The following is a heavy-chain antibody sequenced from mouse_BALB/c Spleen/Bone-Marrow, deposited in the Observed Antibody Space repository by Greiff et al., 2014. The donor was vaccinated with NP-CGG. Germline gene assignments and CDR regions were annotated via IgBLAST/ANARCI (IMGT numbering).Heavy chain of an antibody. CDR1: GFNIKDTY. D-gene: IGHD1-1*01. Sequence: EVQLQQSGAEIAKPGASVKLSCTASGFNIKDTYMHWVKQRPEQGLEWIGRIDPANGDTKYDPKFQGKATITADTSSNTAYLQLSSLTSEDTAVYYCTKPSFYYGSSYWYFDVWGAGTTVTVSS. J-gene: IGHJ1*01. CDR3: TKPSFYYGSSYWYFDV. V-gene: IGHV14-3*02. CDR2: IDPANGDT.